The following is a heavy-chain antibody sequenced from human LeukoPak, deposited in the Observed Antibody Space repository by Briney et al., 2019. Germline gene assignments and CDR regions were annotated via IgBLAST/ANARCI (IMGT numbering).Heavy chain of an antibody. J-gene: IGHJ5*02. Sequence: PSETLSLACTVSGGSIRSDGYYWGWIRQHPEKGLGWIGHIYSSGSTYYNPSLKSRVTISVDPSKNQFSLNLTGVTAADTAVYYCARKSRGYDFPWFDPWGQGILGTVSS. V-gene: IGHV4-31*03. CDR3: ARKSRGYDFPWFDP. CDR1: GGSIRSDGYY. CDR2: IYSSGST. D-gene: IGHD5-12*01.